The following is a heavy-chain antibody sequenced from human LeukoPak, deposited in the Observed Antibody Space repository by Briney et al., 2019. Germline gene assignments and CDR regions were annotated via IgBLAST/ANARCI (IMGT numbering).Heavy chain of an antibody. D-gene: IGHD3-10*01. Sequence: PGGSLRLSCAASGFTFSSHDMNWVRQARGKGLEWVSYISNSGSTISYADSVKGRFTISRDNAKNSLYLQMNSLRAEDTAVYYCAREGIADYWGQGTLVTVSS. J-gene: IGHJ4*02. CDR3: AREGIADY. CDR1: GFTFSSHD. CDR2: ISNSGSTI. V-gene: IGHV3-48*03.